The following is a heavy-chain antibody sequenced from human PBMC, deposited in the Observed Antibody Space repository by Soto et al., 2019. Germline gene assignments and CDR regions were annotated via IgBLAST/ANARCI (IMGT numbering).Heavy chain of an antibody. D-gene: IGHD2-8*01. Sequence: PSETLSLTCSVSRGSVSSGGYSWSWIRQAPGKGLEWIGFISPSGSPAYNPSLKSRVSISVDTSNNQIYPELSSVTAADTAVYYCTRGVLAWGPGTLVTVSS. CDR3: TRGVLA. CDR1: RGSVSSGGYS. CDR2: ISPSGSP. J-gene: IGHJ5*02. V-gene: IGHV4-30-2*01.